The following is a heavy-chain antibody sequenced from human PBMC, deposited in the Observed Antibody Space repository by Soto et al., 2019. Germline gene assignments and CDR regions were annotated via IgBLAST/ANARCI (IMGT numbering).Heavy chain of an antibody. Sequence: QVQLVESGGGVVQPGRSLRLSCAASGFTFSSYGMQWVRQAPGKGLEWVAVISYDGSNKYYADSVKGRFTISRDNSNNTLYLQMNSMRAEDKAVYYCAKGGGYSYGYYFDYWGQGTLVTVSS. CDR2: ISYDGSNK. CDR1: GFTFSSYG. J-gene: IGHJ4*02. CDR3: AKGGGYSYGYYFDY. D-gene: IGHD5-18*01. V-gene: IGHV3-30*18.